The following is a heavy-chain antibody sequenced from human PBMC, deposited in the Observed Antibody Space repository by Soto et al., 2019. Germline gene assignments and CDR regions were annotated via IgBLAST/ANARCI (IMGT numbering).Heavy chain of an antibody. CDR3: ARDSQDIDPAGVYY. CDR2: ISAYNGNT. CDR1: GYTFTSYG. Sequence: ASVKVSYKASGYTFTSYGISWVRQAPGQGLEWMGWISAYNGNTNYAQKLQGRVTMTTDTSTSTAYMELRSLRSDDTAVYYCARDSQDIDPAGVYYWGQGTSVTVSS. V-gene: IGHV1-18*01. J-gene: IGHJ4*02. D-gene: IGHD2-2*01.